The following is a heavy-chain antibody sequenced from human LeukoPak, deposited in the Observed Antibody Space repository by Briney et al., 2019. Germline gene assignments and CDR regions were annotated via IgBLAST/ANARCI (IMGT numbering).Heavy chain of an antibody. D-gene: IGHD2-2*01. CDR2: INHSGST. CDR3: ARLRRGGAAMEPFDY. V-gene: IGHV4-34*01. Sequence: SETLSLTCAVYGGSFSGYYWSWIRQPPGKGLEWIGEINHSGSTNYNPSLKSRVTISVDTSKNQFSLKLSSVTAADTAVYYCARLRRGGAAMEPFDYWGQGTLVTVSS. J-gene: IGHJ4*02. CDR1: GGSFSGYY.